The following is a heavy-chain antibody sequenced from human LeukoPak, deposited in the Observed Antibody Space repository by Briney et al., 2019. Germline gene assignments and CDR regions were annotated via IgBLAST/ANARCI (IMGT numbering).Heavy chain of an antibody. CDR3: AQTSSIAARPSFD. J-gene: IGHJ4*02. D-gene: IGHD6-6*01. CDR2: IYTSGST. V-gene: IGHV4-61*02. CDR1: GGSISSGSYY. Sequence: SQTLSLTCTVSGGSISSGSYYWSWIRQPAGKGLEWIGRIYTSGSTNYNPSLKSRVTISVDTFKNQFSLKLSSVTAADTAVYYCAQTSSIAARPSFDWGQGTLVTVSS.